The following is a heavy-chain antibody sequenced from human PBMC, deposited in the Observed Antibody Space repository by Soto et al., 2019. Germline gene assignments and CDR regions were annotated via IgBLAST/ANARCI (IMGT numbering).Heavy chain of an antibody. V-gene: IGHV1-18*04. CDR2: ISAYNGNT. CDR3: ARDQVITFGGVIVVNLFDY. CDR1: GYTFTSYG. Sequence: ASVKVSCKASGYTFTSYGISWVRQAPGQGLEWMGWISAYNGNTNYAQKLQGRVTMTTDTSTSTAYMELRSLRSDDTAVYYCARDQVITFGGVIVVNLFDYWGQGTLVTVSS. J-gene: IGHJ4*02. D-gene: IGHD3-16*02.